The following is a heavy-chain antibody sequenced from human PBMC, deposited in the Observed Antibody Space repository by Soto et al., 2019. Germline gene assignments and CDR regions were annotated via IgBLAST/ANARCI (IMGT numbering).Heavy chain of an antibody. CDR3: ARGVWQSSSWGALDI. V-gene: IGHV1-18*01. D-gene: IGHD6-13*01. CDR2: ISAYNGNT. CDR1: GYTFANFG. Sequence: ASVKVSCKASGYTFANFGISWVRQAPGQGLEWMGWISAYNGNTNSAQKLQGRITMTTDTSTSTAYMELRSLTSDDTAVYFCARGVWQSSSWGALDIWGQGTMVTV. J-gene: IGHJ3*02.